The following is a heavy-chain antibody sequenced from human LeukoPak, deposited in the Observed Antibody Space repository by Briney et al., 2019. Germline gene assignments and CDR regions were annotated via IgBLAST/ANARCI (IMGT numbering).Heavy chain of an antibody. CDR2: IIPILGIA. CDR3: AREAAAGPFDY. D-gene: IGHD6-13*01. V-gene: IGHV1-69*04. CDR1: GGTFSSYA. J-gene: IGHJ4*02. Sequence: SVKVSCKASGGTFSSYAISWVRQAPGQGLERMGRIIPILGIANYAQKFQGRVTITADKSTSTAYMELSSLRSEDTAVYYCAREAAAGPFDYWGQGTLVTVSS.